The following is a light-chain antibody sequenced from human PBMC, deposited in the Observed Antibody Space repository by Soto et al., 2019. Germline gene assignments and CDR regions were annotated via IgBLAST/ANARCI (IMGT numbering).Light chain of an antibody. J-gene: IGKJ1*01. CDR2: DAS. Sequence: DIQMTQKPSTLSADAGDRVIITCRASQSVSKWLAWYQQKPGKAPTLLMYDASNLQGGVPFRFSGSGSGTEFTLTISDLQPDDFATYYSQQYKSPPWTFGQR. V-gene: IGKV1-5*01. CDR3: QQYKSPPWT. CDR1: QSVSKW.